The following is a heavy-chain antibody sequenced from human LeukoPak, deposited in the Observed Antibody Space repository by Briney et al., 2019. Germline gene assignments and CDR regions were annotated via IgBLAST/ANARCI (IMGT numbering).Heavy chain of an antibody. Sequence: ASVKVPCKASGYTFTGYYMHWVRQAPGQGLEWMGWINPNSGGTNYAQKFQGRVTMTRDTSISTAYMELSRLRSDDTAVYYCARAQGLGYDILTGYPNWFDPWGQGTLVTVSS. CDR1: GYTFTGYY. CDR3: ARAQGLGYDILTGYPNWFDP. CDR2: INPNSGGT. V-gene: IGHV1-2*02. J-gene: IGHJ5*02. D-gene: IGHD3-9*01.